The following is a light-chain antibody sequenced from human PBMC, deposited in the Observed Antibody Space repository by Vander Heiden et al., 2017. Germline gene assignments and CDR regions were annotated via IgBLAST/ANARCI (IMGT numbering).Light chain of an antibody. Sequence: DIQMTQSPSTLSASVGDRVTITCRASQSISSWLDWYQQKPGKAPKLLIFKASNLQSGVPSRFSGRGSGTEFTLTISSLQPDDFATYFCQQNNNYPTFGQGTKVEIK. CDR2: KAS. CDR1: QSISSW. V-gene: IGKV1-5*03. J-gene: IGKJ1*01. CDR3: QQNNNYPT.